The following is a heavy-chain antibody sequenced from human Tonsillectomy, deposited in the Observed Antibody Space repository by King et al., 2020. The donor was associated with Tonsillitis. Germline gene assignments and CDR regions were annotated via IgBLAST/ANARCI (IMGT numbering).Heavy chain of an antibody. CDR2: ISSSSSTI. D-gene: IGHD3-22*01. V-gene: IGHV3-48*01. Sequence: VQLVESGGGLVQPGGSLRLSCAASGFTFSSYSMNWVRQAPGKGLEWVSYISSSSSTIYYADSVKGRFTISRDNAKNSLYLQMNSLGAEDTAVYYCARPEGGYDSSNDVFDIWGQGTMVTVSS. CDR3: ARPEGGYDSSNDVFDI. CDR1: GFTFSSYS. J-gene: IGHJ3*02.